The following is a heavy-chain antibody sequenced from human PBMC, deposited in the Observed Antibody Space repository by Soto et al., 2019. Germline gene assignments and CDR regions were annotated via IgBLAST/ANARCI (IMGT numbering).Heavy chain of an antibody. V-gene: IGHV1-46*01. J-gene: IGHJ4*02. CDR2: INPSGGST. CDR1: GYTFTSYY. CDR3: AGGGPDYGDPWGFGY. Sequence: QVQLVQSGAEVKKPGASVKVSCKASGYTFTSYYMHWVRQAPGQGLEWMGIINPSGGSTSYGQKCDGRVSMNRDTSTCTVYMDLSRLRFEVTAMYFCAGGGPDYGDPWGFGYWGQGTLVTVSS. D-gene: IGHD4-17*01.